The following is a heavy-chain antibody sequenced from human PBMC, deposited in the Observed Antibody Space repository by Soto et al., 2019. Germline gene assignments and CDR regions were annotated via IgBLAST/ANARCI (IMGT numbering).Heavy chain of an antibody. CDR2: INHSGSN. D-gene: IGHD3-22*01. CDR1: GVSFSGYY. V-gene: IGHV4-34*01. J-gene: IGHJ4*02. Sequence: SSETLSLTCAAYGVSFSGYYMRWIRQPPGKXLEWVGEINHSGSNNYNTSLKSRVTISVDTSKNNFSLKLSPVTAAHRAVDYCASCGPTEYYDSSGYYYLGYWGQGTLVTVSS. CDR3: ASCGPTEYYDSSGYYYLGY.